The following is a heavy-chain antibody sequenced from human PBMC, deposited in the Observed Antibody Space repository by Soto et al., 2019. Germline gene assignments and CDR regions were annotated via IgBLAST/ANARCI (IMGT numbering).Heavy chain of an antibody. Sequence: SVKSSCKASGGTFSSYAISWVRQAPGQGLEWMGGIIPIFGTANYAQKFQGRVTITADKSTSTAYMELSSLRSEDTAVYYCARDPSNLESNGGDYWGQGPLVTVCS. V-gene: IGHV1-69*06. CDR3: ARDPSNLESNGGDY. J-gene: IGHJ4*02. CDR1: GGTFSSYA. CDR2: IIPIFGTA. D-gene: IGHD1-1*01.